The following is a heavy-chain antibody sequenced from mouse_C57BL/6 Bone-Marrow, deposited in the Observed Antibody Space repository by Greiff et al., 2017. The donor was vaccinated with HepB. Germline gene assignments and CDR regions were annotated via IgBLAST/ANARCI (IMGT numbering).Heavy chain of an antibody. CDR3: TTHPHYYGSSYWYFDV. J-gene: IGHJ1*03. V-gene: IGHV14-4*01. Sequence: VQLQQSGAELVRPGASVKLSCTASGFNIKDDYMHWVKQRPEQGLEWIGWIDPENGDTEYASKFQGKATITADTSSNTAYLQRSSLTSEDTAVYYCTTHPHYYGSSYWYFDVWGTGTTVTVSS. CDR1: GFNIKDDY. CDR2: IDPENGDT. D-gene: IGHD1-1*01.